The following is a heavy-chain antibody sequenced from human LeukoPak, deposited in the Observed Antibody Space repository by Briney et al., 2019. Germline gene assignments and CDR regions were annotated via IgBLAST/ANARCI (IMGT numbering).Heavy chain of an antibody. CDR2: ITGSGGST. J-gene: IGHJ4*02. CDR1: GLTFSSYA. V-gene: IGHV3-23*01. Sequence: GGSLRLSCAASGLTFSSYAMSWVRQAPGKGLEWVSTITGSGGSTYYADSVKGRFTISRDNAKNSLYLQMNSLRAEDTALYYCARVAFDYWGQGTLVTVSS. CDR3: ARVAFDY.